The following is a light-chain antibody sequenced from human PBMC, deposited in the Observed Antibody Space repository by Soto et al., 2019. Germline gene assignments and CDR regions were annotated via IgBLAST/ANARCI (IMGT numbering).Light chain of an antibody. J-gene: IGKJ5*01. CDR2: GAS. Sequence: EIALTQSPGTLSLSPGERATLSCRASQSVSSSFLAWYQQKVGQAPRLLIYGASSRATGIPDRFSGSGSGTDFTLSISRLEPEDFAVYYCQQYGSSPRTFGQGTRLEMK. V-gene: IGKV3-20*01. CDR1: QSVSSSF. CDR3: QQYGSSPRT.